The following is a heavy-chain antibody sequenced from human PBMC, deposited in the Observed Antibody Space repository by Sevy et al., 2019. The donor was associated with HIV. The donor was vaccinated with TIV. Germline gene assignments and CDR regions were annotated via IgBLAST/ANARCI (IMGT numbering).Heavy chain of an antibody. D-gene: IGHD3-16*01. J-gene: IGHJ6*02. CDR2: IRSKTYSGTT. CDR3: TRLRGTFSPYYYFGMDV. Sequence: GGSLRLSCTGSGFTFGDYAMSWIRQAPGKGLEWVGFIRSKTYSGTTEYAASVKGRFTISRDDSKNIAYLQMNSLKTEDIAVYYCTRLRGTFSPYYYFGMDVWGQGSTVTVSS. CDR1: GFTFGDYA. V-gene: IGHV3-49*03.